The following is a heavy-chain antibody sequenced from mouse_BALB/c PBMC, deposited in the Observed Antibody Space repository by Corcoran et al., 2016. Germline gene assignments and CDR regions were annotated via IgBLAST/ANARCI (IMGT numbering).Heavy chain of an antibody. V-gene: IGHV1S136*01. CDR2: INPYNDGT. J-gene: IGHJ1*01. CDR3: ARTYTMIARSMDV. CDR1: GYTFTNYD. D-gene: IGHD2-4*01. Sequence: EVQLQQSGPELVKPGASVKMSCKASGYTFTNYDMHWVKQKPGKGLEWIGDINPYNDGTKYNEKFKGKATLTSDKSSSTAYMELSSLTSEDSAVEYCARTYTMIARSMDVWGAGTTVTVSS.